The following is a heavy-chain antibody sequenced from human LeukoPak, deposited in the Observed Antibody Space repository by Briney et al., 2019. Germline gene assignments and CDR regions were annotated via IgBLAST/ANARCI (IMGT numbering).Heavy chain of an antibody. J-gene: IGHJ4*02. CDR1: GYTFTSYG. CDR3: ARRGGYCSGGSCYHLGY. D-gene: IGHD2-15*01. CDR2: MNPNSGNT. V-gene: IGHV1-8*03. Sequence: ASVKVSCKASGYTFTSYGINWVRQATGQGLEWMGWMNPNSGNTGYAQKFQGRVTITRNTSISTAYMELSSLRSEDTAVYYCARRGGYCSGGSCYHLGYWGQGTLVTVSS.